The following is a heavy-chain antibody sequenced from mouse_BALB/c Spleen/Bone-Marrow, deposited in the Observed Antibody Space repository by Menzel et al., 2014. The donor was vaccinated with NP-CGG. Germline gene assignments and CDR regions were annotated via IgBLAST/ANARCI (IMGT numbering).Heavy chain of an antibody. V-gene: IGHV2-9*02. CDR1: GFSLTSYG. J-gene: IGHJ4*01. D-gene: IGHD1-1*01. CDR2: IWAGGST. CDR3: ARDYGSSYYAMDY. Sequence: LVESGPGLVAPSQSLSITCTVSGFSLTSYGVHWVRQPPGKGLEWLGVIWAGGSTNYNSALMSRLSISKDNSKSQVFLKMNSLQTDDTAMYYCARDYGSSYYAMDYWGQGTSVTVSS.